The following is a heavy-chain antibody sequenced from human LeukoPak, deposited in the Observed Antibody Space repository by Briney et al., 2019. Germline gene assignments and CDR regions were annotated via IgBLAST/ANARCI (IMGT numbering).Heavy chain of an antibody. CDR3: ARDVVNEVAGTVGFDY. V-gene: IGHV1-69*04. CDR1: GGTFSSYA. D-gene: IGHD6-19*01. Sequence: SVKVSCKASGGTFSSYAISWVRQAPGQGLEWMGRIIPILGIANYAQKFQGRVTITADKSTSTAYMELSSLRSEDTAVYYCARDVVNEVAGTVGFDYWGQEPWSPSPQ. CDR2: IIPILGIA. J-gene: IGHJ4*01.